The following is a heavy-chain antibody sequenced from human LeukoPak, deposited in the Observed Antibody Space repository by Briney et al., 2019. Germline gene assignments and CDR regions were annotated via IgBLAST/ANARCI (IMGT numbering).Heavy chain of an antibody. V-gene: IGHV3-74*01. CDR2: INSDGSSI. CDR3: ARDPVDTAMGPYYYGMDV. J-gene: IGHJ6*02. D-gene: IGHD5-18*01. CDR1: GFTFSSHW. Sequence: GGSLRLSCAASGFTFSSHWMHWVRQAPGKGLVWVSRINSDGSSISYADSVKGRFTISRDNAKNTLYLQMNSLRAEDTAVYYCARDPVDTAMGPYYYGMDVWGQGTTVTVSS.